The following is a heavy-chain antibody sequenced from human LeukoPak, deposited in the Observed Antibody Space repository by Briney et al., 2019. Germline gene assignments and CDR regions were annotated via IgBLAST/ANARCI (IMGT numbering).Heavy chain of an antibody. CDR2: IYSGGST. Sequence: PGGSLRLSCAASGFTVSANYMSWVRQAPGKGLEWVSVIYSGGSTYYADSVKGRFTISRDNSKNTLSLQMNSLRAEDAAIYYCATSTAAAGTDWGQGTLVTVSS. D-gene: IGHD6-13*01. CDR1: GFTVSANY. CDR3: ATSTAAAGTD. V-gene: IGHV3-53*01. J-gene: IGHJ4*02.